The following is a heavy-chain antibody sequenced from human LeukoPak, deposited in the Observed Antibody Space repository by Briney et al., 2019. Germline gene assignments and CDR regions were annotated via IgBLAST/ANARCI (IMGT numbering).Heavy chain of an antibody. CDR3: AKHPSLYYFGSGDYFDY. CDR1: GFTFSSYA. Sequence: GGSLRLSCAASGFTFSSYAMSWVRQAPGKGLEWVSVIYSGGSTYYADSVKGRFTISRDSSKNTLYLQMNTLRAEDTAVYYCAKHPSLYYFGSGDYFDYWGQGTLVTVSS. V-gene: IGHV3-23*03. D-gene: IGHD3-10*01. CDR2: IYSGGST. J-gene: IGHJ4*02.